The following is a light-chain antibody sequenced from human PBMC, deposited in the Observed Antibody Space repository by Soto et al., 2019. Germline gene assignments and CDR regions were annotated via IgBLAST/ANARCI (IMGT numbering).Light chain of an antibody. CDR2: SNN. V-gene: IGLV1-47*02. CDR1: TSNIGSNF. Sequence: QSVLTQPPSASGTPGQRVTISCSGSTSNIGSNFVFWYQQLPGTAPTLLIYSNNQRPSGVPDRFSGSKSGTSVSLAISGLXXXXXXXXXCXAWDDSLSGVVFGGGTKVTVL. J-gene: IGLJ2*01. CDR3: XAWDDSLSGVV.